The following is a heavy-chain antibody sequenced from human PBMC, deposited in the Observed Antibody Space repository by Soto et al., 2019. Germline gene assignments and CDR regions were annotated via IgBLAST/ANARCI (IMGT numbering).Heavy chain of an antibody. Sequence: GGSLRLSCAASGFTFSSYAMSWVRQAPGKGLEWVSAISGGGGSTFYADSVKGRFTISRDNSKNTLYLQMNSLRADDTAVYYCAKEVTGVRLREIDYWGQGTLVTVSS. V-gene: IGHV3-23*01. CDR1: GFTFSSYA. CDR3: AKEVTGVRLREIDY. J-gene: IGHJ4*02. CDR2: ISGGGGST. D-gene: IGHD3-10*01.